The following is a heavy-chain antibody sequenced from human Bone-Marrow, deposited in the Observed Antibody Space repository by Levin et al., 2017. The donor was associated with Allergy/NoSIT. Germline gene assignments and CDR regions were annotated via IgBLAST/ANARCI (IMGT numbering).Heavy chain of an antibody. Sequence: GGSLRLSCTASGFAFGRHTMHWVRQAPGKGLEWVASISSSGTYIFYADSLKGRFTISRDNAKNSLYLQVHSLRGDETAVYYCARDSLGHSSSWYFFDLWGQGTLVTVSS. D-gene: IGHD6-13*01. CDR1: GFAFGRHT. CDR3: ARDSLGHSSSWYFFDL. CDR2: ISSSGTYI. V-gene: IGHV3-21*06. J-gene: IGHJ4*02.